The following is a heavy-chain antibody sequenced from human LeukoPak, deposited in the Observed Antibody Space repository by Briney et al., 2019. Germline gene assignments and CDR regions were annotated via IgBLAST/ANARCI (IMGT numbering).Heavy chain of an antibody. V-gene: IGHV3-23*01. CDR1: GFTFSSYA. CDR2: ISGSGGST. J-gene: IGHJ4*02. D-gene: IGHD3-22*01. Sequence: PGGSLRLSCAASGFTFSSYAMSWVRQAPGKGLEWVSAISGSGGSTYYADSVKGWFTISRDNSMNTLYLQMNSLRAEDTAVYYCAKPLQYYYDSSGYLHWGQGTLVTVSS. CDR3: AKPLQYYYDSSGYLH.